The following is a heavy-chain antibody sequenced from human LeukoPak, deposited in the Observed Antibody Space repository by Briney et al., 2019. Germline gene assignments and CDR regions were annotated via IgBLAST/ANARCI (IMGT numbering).Heavy chain of an antibody. CDR2: INPNSGGT. V-gene: IGHV1-2*04. CDR1: GYTFTDYY. CDR3: ARDRAILWFGESPGLEY. D-gene: IGHD3-10*01. Sequence: GASVKVSCKASGYTFTDYYLHWVRQAPGQGLEWMGWINPNSGGTNYAQKFQGWVTMTRDTSISTAYMELSRLRSDDTAVYYCARDRAILWFGESPGLEYWGQGTLVTVSS. J-gene: IGHJ4*02.